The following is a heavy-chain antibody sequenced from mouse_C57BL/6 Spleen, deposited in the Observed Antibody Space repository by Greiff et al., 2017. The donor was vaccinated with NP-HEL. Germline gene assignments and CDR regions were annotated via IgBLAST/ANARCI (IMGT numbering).Heavy chain of an antibody. CDR3: ARSGPYGSSPWYFDV. J-gene: IGHJ1*03. V-gene: IGHV1-69*01. CDR2: IDPSDSYT. CDR1: GYTFTSYW. D-gene: IGHD1-1*01. Sequence: QLQQPGAELVMPGASVKLSCKASGYTFTSYWMHWVKQRPGQGLEWIGEIDPSDSYTNYNQKFKGKSTLTVDKSSSTAYMQLSSLTSEDSAVYYCARSGPYGSSPWYFDVWGTGTTVTVSS.